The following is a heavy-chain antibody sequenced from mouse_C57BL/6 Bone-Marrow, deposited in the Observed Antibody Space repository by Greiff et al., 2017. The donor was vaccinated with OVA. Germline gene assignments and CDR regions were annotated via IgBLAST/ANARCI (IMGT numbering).Heavy chain of an antibody. CDR1: GFTFSNYW. Sequence: EVNLVESGGGLVQPGGSMKLSCVASGFTFSNYWMNWVRQSPEKGLEWVAQIRLKSDNYATHYAESVKGRFTISRDDSKSSVYLQMNNLRAEDTGIYYCTARGYFDVWGTGTTVTVSS. V-gene: IGHV6-3*01. J-gene: IGHJ1*03. CDR2: IRLKSDNYAT. CDR3: TARGYFDV.